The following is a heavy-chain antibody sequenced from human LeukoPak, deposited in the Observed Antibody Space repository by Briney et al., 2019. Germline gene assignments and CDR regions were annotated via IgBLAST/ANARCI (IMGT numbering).Heavy chain of an antibody. D-gene: IGHD1-26*01. J-gene: IGHJ2*01. CDR3: ARDRGEYTGTYYDFDL. V-gene: IGHV3-21*01. Sequence: PGGSLRLSCSASGFTFSGHHMNWVRQAPGKGLQWVSSISTSSSYIYYADSVKGRFTISRDNAKNSLFLQMNSLSAEDTAVYYCARDRGEYTGTYYDFDLWGRGTLVTVSS. CDR1: GFTFSGHH. CDR2: ISTSSSYI.